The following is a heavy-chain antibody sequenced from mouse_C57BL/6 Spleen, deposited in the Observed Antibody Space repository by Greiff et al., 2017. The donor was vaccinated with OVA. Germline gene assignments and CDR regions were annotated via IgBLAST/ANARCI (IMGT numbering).Heavy chain of an antibody. J-gene: IGHJ3*01. Sequence: DVQLVESGPELVKPGASVKMSCKASGYTFTDYNMHWVKQSHGKSLEWIGYINPNNGGTSYNQKFKGKATLTVNKSSSTAYMELRSLTSEDSAVYYCARAPYYSNYGFAYWGQGTLVTVSA. D-gene: IGHD2-5*01. CDR1: GYTFTDYN. CDR2: INPNNGGT. V-gene: IGHV1-22*01. CDR3: ARAPYYSNYGFAY.